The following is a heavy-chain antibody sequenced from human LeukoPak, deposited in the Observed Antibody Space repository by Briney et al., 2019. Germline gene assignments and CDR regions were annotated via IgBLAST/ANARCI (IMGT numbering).Heavy chain of an antibody. CDR3: ARHYGP. CDR1: GDSISSRSYF. V-gene: IGHV4-39*01. Sequence: PPETLSLTCTVSGDSISSRSYFWDWIRQSPGEGLEWIGSMYYSGSTYYSPSLKSRVTMSIDTAENQFSLKLTSVTAADTAVYYCARHYGPWGQGTLVTVSS. CDR2: MYYSGST. D-gene: IGHD3-10*01. J-gene: IGHJ5*02.